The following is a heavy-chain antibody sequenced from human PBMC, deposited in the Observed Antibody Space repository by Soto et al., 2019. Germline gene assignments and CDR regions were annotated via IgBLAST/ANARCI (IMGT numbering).Heavy chain of an antibody. V-gene: IGHV2-5*02. CDR3: AHRGNYYDTSLLAMDV. J-gene: IGHJ6*02. D-gene: IGHD3-22*01. Sequence: QITLKESGPTLVKPTQTLTLTCTFSGFSLSTSGVGVGWIRQPPGKALEWLALIYWDDDKRYSPSLKSRLTLTKDTSKDQVVLTLTDMHPVDTATYDCAHRGNYYDTSLLAMDVWGQGTTVTVSS. CDR2: IYWDDDK. CDR1: GFSLSTSGVG.